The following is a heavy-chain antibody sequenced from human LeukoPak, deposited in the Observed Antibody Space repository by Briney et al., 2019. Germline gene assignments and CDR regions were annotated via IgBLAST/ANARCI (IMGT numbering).Heavy chain of an antibody. J-gene: IGHJ4*02. Sequence: ASVKVSCKVSGYTLAELSMHWVRQAPGKGLEWMGGFDPEDGETIYAQKFQGRVTMTEDTSTDTAYMELSSLRSEDTAVYYCATGLDFWSGYYFVPLCWGQGTLVTVSS. V-gene: IGHV1-24*01. CDR3: ATGLDFWSGYYFVPLC. CDR2: FDPEDGET. CDR1: GYTLAELS. D-gene: IGHD3-3*01.